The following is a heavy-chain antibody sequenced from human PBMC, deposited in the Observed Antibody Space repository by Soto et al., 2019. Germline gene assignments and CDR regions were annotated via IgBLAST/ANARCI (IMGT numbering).Heavy chain of an antibody. Sequence: SATLSLTCSVSSAAIGSTYWWSRIRPPPVNGLEWIGEIYHTGSTNYNPSLKSRVTISVDKSKSQFSLRLTSVTAADTAVYYWACLIHIAAAGSGYYVMDVRGQGTTVTVSS. V-gene: IGHV4-4*02. J-gene: IGHJ6*02. D-gene: IGHD6-13*01. CDR1: SAAIGSTYW. CDR2: IYHTGST. CDR3: ACLIHIAAAGSGYYVMDV.